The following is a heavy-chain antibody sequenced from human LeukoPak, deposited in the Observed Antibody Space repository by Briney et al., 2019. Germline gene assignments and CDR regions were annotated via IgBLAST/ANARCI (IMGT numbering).Heavy chain of an antibody. CDR3: ARDQKETYVDY. CDR1: GFTFSSYA. Sequence: PGRSLRLSCEASGFTFSSYAMHWVRQAPGKGLEWVAVISYDGSNKYYADSVKGRFTTSRDNSKNTLYLQMNSLRAEDTAVYYCARDQKETYVDYWGQGTLVTVSS. D-gene: IGHD5-24*01. CDR2: ISYDGSNK. J-gene: IGHJ4*02. V-gene: IGHV3-30-3*01.